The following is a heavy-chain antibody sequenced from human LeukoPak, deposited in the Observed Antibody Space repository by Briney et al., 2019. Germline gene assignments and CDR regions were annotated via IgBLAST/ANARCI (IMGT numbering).Heavy chain of an antibody. CDR2: ISAYNGNT. CDR3: ARGSGPLWFGELYAFDI. J-gene: IGHJ3*02. CDR1: GYTFTSYG. Sequence: ASVKVSCKASGYTFTSYGISWVRQAPGQGLEWMGWISAYNGNTNYAQKLQGRVTMTTNTSTTTAYMELRSLRSDDTAVYYCARGSGPLWFGELYAFDIWGQGTMVTVSS. V-gene: IGHV1-18*01. D-gene: IGHD3-10*01.